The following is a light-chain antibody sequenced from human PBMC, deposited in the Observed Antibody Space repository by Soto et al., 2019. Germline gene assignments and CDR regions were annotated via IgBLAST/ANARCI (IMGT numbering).Light chain of an antibody. V-gene: IGKV3-11*01. CDR2: DAS. CDR1: QSVSSY. J-gene: IGKJ4*01. CDR3: QQRSDWPLT. Sequence: EIVLTQSPATLSLSPGERATLSCRASQSVSSYLAWYQQKPGRAPRLLINDASNRATGIPARFSGSGSGTDFTLTISSLEPEDFEVYYCQQRSDWPLTFGGGTKVEIK.